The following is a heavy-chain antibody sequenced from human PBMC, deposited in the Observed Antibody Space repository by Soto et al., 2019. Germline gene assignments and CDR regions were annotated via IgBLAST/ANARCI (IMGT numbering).Heavy chain of an antibody. CDR2: ISYVGSNK. CDR3: AKNRIANSNYYYYYYRMDV. J-gene: IGHJ6*01. Sequence: GGSLRLSCAASGFTSSSYDIHWVRQAPGKGLEWVAAISYVGSNKYFAGSVKGRFTISRDNSKNTLYLQMNSLRAEDTAVYYCAKNRIANSNYYYYYYRMDVWCQGTALT. V-gene: IGHV3-30*18. CDR1: GFTSSSYD.